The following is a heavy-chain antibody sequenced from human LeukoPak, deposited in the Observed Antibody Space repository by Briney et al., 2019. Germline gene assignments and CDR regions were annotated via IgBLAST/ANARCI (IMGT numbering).Heavy chain of an antibody. CDR3: ARRRGYSYGSSNWFDP. Sequence: ASETLSLTCAVYGGSFSGYYWSWIRQPPGKGLEWIGEINHSGSTNYNPSLKSRVTISVDTSKNQFSLKLSSVTAADTAVYYCARRRGYSYGSSNWFDPWGQGTLVTVSS. V-gene: IGHV4-34*01. J-gene: IGHJ5*02. D-gene: IGHD5-18*01. CDR1: GGSFSGYY. CDR2: INHSGST.